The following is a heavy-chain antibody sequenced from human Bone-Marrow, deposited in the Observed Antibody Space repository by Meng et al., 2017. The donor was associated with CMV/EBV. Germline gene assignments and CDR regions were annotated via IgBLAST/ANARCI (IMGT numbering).Heavy chain of an antibody. CDR1: GFTFDDYA. D-gene: IGHD2-2*01. J-gene: IGHJ3*01. CDR3: AKVGYCSSTSCYVGAFDV. CDR2: ISWNSGSI. V-gene: IGHV3-9*01. Sequence: LRLSCAASGFTFDDYAMHWVRQAPGKGLEWVSGISWNSGSIGYADSVKGRFTISRDNAKNSLYLQMNSLRAEDTALYYCAKVGYCSSTSCYVGAFDVWSQGTMVTVSS.